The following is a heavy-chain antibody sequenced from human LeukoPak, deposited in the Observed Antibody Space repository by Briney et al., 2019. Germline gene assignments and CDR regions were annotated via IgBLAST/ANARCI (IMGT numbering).Heavy chain of an antibody. J-gene: IGHJ5*02. CDR2: MNPNSGNT. V-gene: IGHV1-8*03. Sequence: ASVKVSCKASGYTFTSYDINWVRQATGQGLEWMGRMNPNSGNTGYAQKFQGRVTITRNTSISTAYMELSSLRSEDTAVYYCARAEIRYYDFWSGYHNWFDPWGQGTLVTVSS. D-gene: IGHD3-3*01. CDR3: ARAEIRYYDFWSGYHNWFDP. CDR1: GYTFTSYD.